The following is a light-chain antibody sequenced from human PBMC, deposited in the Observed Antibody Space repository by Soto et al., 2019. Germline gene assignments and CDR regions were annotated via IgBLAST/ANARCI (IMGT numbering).Light chain of an antibody. V-gene: IGLV2-11*01. J-gene: IGLJ1*01. CDR3: CSFAGGYTYV. CDR1: SSDVGGYNY. Sequence: QSVLTQPRSVAGSPGQSVTISCTGTSSDVGGYNYVSWYQQHPGKAPKLMIYDVSKRPSGVPDRFSGSKSGNTASLTISGLQAEDEAAFYCCSFAGGYTYVFGPGTKVTVL. CDR2: DVS.